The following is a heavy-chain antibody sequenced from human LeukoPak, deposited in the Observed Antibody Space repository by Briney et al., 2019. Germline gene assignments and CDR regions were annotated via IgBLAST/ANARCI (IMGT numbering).Heavy chain of an antibody. CDR2: IIPIFGTA. CDR1: GGTFSSYA. V-gene: IGHV1-69*05. D-gene: IGHD2-2*01. Sequence: EASVKVSCKASGGTFSSYAISWVRQAPGQGLEWMGGIIPIFGTANYAQKFQGRVTITTDESTSTAYMELSSLRSEDTAVYYCARNEGYCSSTSCSSFDYWGQGTLVTVSS. J-gene: IGHJ4*02. CDR3: ARNEGYCSSTSCSSFDY.